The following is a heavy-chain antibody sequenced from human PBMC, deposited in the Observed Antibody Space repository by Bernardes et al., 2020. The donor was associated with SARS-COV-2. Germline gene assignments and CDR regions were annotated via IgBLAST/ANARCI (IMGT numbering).Heavy chain of an antibody. D-gene: IGHD4-17*01. CDR2: INHSGIT. CDR3: ARVFKSGDYSIFYYYAMDV. CDR1: GGSFRGYY. V-gene: IGHV4-34*01. Sequence: SKTLSPTCAVYGGSFRGYYWSWIRQPPGQGLEWIGRINHSGITNYNPSLKSRVTISVDTSKNQFSLKLTSVTAADTAVYYCARVFKSGDYSIFYYYAMDVWGQGTTVAVSS. J-gene: IGHJ6*02.